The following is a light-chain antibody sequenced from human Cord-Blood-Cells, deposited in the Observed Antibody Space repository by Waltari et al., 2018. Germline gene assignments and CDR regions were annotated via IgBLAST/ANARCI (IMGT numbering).Light chain of an antibody. Sequence: QSVLTQPPSASGTPGQRVTISCSVSSSNIGSNTVNWYQQLPGTAPKPLIYDNNPRPSGVPDRFSGSKSGTSASLAISGLQSEDEADYYCAAWDDSLNGWVFGGGTKLTVL. CDR2: DNN. J-gene: IGLJ3*02. CDR1: SSNIGSNT. V-gene: IGLV1-44*01. CDR3: AAWDDSLNGWV.